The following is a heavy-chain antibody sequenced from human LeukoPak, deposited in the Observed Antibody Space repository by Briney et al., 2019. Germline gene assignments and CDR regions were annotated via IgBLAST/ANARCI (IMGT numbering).Heavy chain of an antibody. V-gene: IGHV3-23*01. J-gene: IGHJ4*02. CDR2: ISGSGGST. CDR1: GFTFGSYA. Sequence: GGSLRLSCAASGFTFGSYAMSWVRQAPGKGLEWVSAISGSGGSTYYADSVKGRFTISRDNSKNTLYLQMNSLRAEDTAVYYCAKVKYYYGSSGYPADYWGQGTLVTVSS. CDR3: AKVKYYYGSSGYPADY. D-gene: IGHD3-22*01.